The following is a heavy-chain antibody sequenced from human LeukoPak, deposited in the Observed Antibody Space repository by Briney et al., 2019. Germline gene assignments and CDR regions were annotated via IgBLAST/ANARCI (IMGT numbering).Heavy chain of an antibody. J-gene: IGHJ6*03. Sequence: GGSLRLSCAASGYTFSTYWMHWVRQGPGKGLVWVSRINEDGSSTSYAESVRGRFTISRDNAKNTLYLQMTSLSAEDTAVYYALAGYYYYYMDVWGKGTTVTVSS. V-gene: IGHV3-74*01. CDR1: GYTFSTYW. D-gene: IGHD3-16*01. CDR2: INEDGSST. CDR3: LAGYYYYYMDV.